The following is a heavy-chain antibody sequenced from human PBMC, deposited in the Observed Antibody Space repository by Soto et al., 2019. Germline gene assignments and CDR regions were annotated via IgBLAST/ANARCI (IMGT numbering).Heavy chain of an antibody. CDR1: GFTFGSIA. D-gene: IGHD5-18*01. J-gene: IGHJ4*02. CDR2: TSYDGSNR. V-gene: IGHV3-30*04. CDR3: AREKGLRLDY. Sequence: QVQLVESGGGAVQPGRSLRLSCTASGFTFGSIAMHWVRQAPGRGLEWVALTSYDGSNRYYADSVQGRFTISRDNSRNLLFLQMNSLRVEDTAVYYCAREKGLRLDYWGQGTLVTGSS.